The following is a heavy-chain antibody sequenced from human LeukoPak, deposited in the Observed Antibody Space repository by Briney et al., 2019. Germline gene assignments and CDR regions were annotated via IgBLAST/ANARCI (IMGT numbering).Heavy chain of an antibody. CDR2: IFYSGST. Sequence: PSETLSLTCTVSGGSTISGGYYWSWIRQHPGKGLEWIGYIFYSGSTYYNPSLESRVTISVDTSENQYSLKLSSVTAADTAVYYCARREGYSDAFDIWGQGTMVTVSS. J-gene: IGHJ3*02. CDR3: ARREGYSDAFDI. V-gene: IGHV4-31*03. D-gene: IGHD1-1*01. CDR1: GGSTISGGYY.